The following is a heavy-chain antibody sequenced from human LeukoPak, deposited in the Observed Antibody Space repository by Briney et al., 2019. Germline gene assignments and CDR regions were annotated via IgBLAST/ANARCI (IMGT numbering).Heavy chain of an antibody. Sequence: SETLSLTCTVSGGSISSYYWSWIRQPAGKGLEWIGRIYTSGSTNYNPSLKSRVTMSVDTSKNQFSLKLSSVTAADTSPYYCARHRRFGTAMADYFDYWGQGTLVTVSS. V-gene: IGHV4-4*07. J-gene: IGHJ4*02. CDR2: IYTSGST. D-gene: IGHD5-18*01. CDR1: GGSISSYY. CDR3: ARHRRFGTAMADYFDY.